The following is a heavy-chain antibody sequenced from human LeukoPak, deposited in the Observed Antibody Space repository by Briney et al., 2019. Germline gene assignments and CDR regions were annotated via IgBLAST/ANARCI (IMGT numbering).Heavy chain of an antibody. D-gene: IGHD2-2*01. CDR1: GFTFSSYW. Sequence: GGSLRLSCAASGFTFSSYWMSWVRQAPGKGLEWVANIKQDGSEKYYVDSVKGRFTISRDNAKNSLYLQMNSLRAEDTAVYYCAREVAGCSSTSCYFYYYYMDVWGKGTTVTISS. J-gene: IGHJ6*03. CDR2: IKQDGSEK. V-gene: IGHV3-7*01. CDR3: AREVAGCSSTSCYFYYYYMDV.